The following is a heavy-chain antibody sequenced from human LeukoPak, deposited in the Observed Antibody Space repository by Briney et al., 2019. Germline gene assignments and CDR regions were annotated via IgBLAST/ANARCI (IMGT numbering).Heavy chain of an antibody. CDR3: VKVPTMVRGVVNWFDP. CDR2: INPSGGSI. Sequence: ASVKVSCKASGYIFTSYYMYWVRQAPGQGLEWMGIINPSGGSIRYAQKFQGRVTMTTDTSTSTAYMELRSLRSDDTAVYYCVKVPTMVRGVVNWFDPWGQGTLVTVSS. CDR1: GYIFTSYY. V-gene: IGHV1-46*01. J-gene: IGHJ5*02. D-gene: IGHD3-10*01.